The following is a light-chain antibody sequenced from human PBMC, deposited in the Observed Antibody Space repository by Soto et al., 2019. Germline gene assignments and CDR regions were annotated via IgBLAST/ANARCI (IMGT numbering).Light chain of an antibody. CDR2: GNN. J-gene: IGLJ2*01. CDR3: AAWDDSLNGPV. V-gene: IGLV1-44*01. CDR1: SSNIGTNT. Sequence: QSVLTQPPSASGTPGQRVTISCSGSSSNIGTNTVNWYQQLPGTAPKLLIHGNNQRPSGVPDRFSGSKSGTAASLAISGLQSEDEADYYCAAWDDSLNGPVFGGGTKLTFL.